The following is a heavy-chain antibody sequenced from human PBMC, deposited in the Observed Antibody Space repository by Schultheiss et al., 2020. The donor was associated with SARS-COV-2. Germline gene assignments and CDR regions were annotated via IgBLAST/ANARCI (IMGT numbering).Heavy chain of an antibody. J-gene: IGHJ4*02. D-gene: IGHD6-13*01. CDR3: ASYSSSWYQSPFDY. V-gene: IGHV5-10-1*01. CDR1: GYSFANYW. Sequence: GESLKISCKGSGYSFANYWISWVRQMPGKGLEWMGRIDPSDSYTNYSPSFQGHVTISADKSISTAYLQWSSLKASDTAMYYCASYSSSWYQSPFDYWGQGTLVTVSS. CDR2: IDPSDSYT.